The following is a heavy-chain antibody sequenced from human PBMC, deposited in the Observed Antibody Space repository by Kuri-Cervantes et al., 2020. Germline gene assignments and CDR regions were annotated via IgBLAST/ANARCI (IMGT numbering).Heavy chain of an antibody. Sequence: ASVKVSCKASGYIFARYGISWVRRAPGQGLEWMGWISGNNGNTKYGQRLQDRITMTTDTSTTTAYMELRSLRSDDTAIYYCARIPRFPMIVVVSPFDYWGQGTLVTVSS. CDR1: GYIFARYG. CDR3: ARIPRFPMIVVVSPFDY. V-gene: IGHV1-18*01. CDR2: ISGNNGNT. D-gene: IGHD3-22*01. J-gene: IGHJ4*02.